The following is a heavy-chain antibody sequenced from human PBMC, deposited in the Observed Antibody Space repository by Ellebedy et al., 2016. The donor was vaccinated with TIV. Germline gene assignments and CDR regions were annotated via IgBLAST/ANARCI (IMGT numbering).Heavy chain of an antibody. D-gene: IGHD6-19*01. J-gene: IGHJ4*02. CDR2: LYHTGST. CDR1: GGSIRTSS. V-gene: IGHV4-4*07. Sequence: MPGGSLRLSCTVSGGSIRTSSWSWIRQPPGKGLEWIGSLYHTGSTNYSPSLKSRVTMSVDVSKSQFSLKLGSVIAADTAIDYCARGASGWYFDNWGQGTLVTVSS. CDR3: ARGASGWYFDN.